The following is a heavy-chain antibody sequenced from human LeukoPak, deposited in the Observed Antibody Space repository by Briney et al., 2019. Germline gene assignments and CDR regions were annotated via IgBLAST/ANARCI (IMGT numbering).Heavy chain of an antibody. CDR1: GGSISSYY. J-gene: IGHJ5*02. Sequence: SETLSLTCTVSGGSISSYYWSWIRQPAGKGLEWIGRIYTSGSTNYNPSLKSRVTMSVDTSKNQFSLKLSSVTAADTVVYYCARAVDYYGSGSFSNWFDPWGQGTLVTVSS. D-gene: IGHD3-10*01. V-gene: IGHV4-4*07. CDR3: ARAVDYYGSGSFSNWFDP. CDR2: IYTSGST.